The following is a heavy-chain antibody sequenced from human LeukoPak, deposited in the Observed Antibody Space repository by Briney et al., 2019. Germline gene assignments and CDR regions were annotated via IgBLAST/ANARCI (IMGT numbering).Heavy chain of an antibody. CDR1: GGTFSSYA. D-gene: IGHD3-3*01. Sequence: SVKVSCKASGGTFSSYAISWVRQAPGQGLEWMGGIIPIFGTANYAQKFQGRVTITTDESTSTAYMELSSLRSEDTAVYYCASRTHTIFGVAAQADAFDIWGQGTMVTVSS. V-gene: IGHV1-69*05. J-gene: IGHJ3*02. CDR3: ASRTHTIFGVAAQADAFDI. CDR2: IIPIFGTA.